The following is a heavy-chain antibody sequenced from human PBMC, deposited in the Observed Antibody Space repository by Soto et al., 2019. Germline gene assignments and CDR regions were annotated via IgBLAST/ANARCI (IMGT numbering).Heavy chain of an antibody. CDR2: IIPILGIA. CDR3: ASGTPVTSRYYCYGMDV. Sequence: QVQLVQSGAEVKKPGSSVKVSCKASGGTFSSYTISWVRQAPGQGLEWMGRIIPILGIANYAQKFQGRVTITADKSTSTAYMELSSLRSQDTAVYYCASGTPVTSRYYCYGMDVWGKVTTVTVSS. J-gene: IGHJ6*04. CDR1: GGTFSSYT. D-gene: IGHD4-17*01. V-gene: IGHV1-69*02.